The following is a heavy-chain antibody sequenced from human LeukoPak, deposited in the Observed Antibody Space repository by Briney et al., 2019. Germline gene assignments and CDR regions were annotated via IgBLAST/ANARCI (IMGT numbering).Heavy chain of an antibody. V-gene: IGHV4-34*01. CDR1: GGSFSGYY. CDR3: ARQPSNSVLRYFDWLRYFDY. D-gene: IGHD3-9*01. Sequence: SETLSLTCAVYGGSFSGYYWSWIRQPPGKGLEWIGEINHSGSTNYNPSLKSRVTISVDTSKNQFSLKLSSVTAADTAVYNRARQPSNSVLRYFDWLRYFDYWGQGTLVTVSS. J-gene: IGHJ4*02. CDR2: INHSGST.